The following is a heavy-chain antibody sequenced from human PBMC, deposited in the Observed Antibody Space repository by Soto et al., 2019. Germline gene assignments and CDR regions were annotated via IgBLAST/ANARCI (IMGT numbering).Heavy chain of an antibody. D-gene: IGHD3-10*01. CDR2: INAGNGNT. Sequence: ASVKVSCKASGYTFTSYAMHWVRQAPGQRLEWMGWINAGNGNTKYSQKFQGRVTITRDTSASTAYMELSSLRSEDTAVYYCARAVYGSGIYYYYYGMDVWGQGTTVTVS. J-gene: IGHJ6*02. CDR3: ARAVYGSGIYYYYYGMDV. CDR1: GYTFTSYA. V-gene: IGHV1-3*01.